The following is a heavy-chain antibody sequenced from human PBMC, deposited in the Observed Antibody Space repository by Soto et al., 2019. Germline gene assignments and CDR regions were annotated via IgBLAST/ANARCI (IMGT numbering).Heavy chain of an antibody. D-gene: IGHD3-10*01. CDR3: ARVGTYYYGSGKRFDP. J-gene: IGHJ5*02. CDR1: GYTFTGYY. Sequence: QVQLVQSGAEVKKPGASVKVSCKASGYTFTGYYMHWVRQAPGQGLEWMGWINPNSGGTNYAQKFQGRVTMTRDTSISTAYMELSRLRSDDTAVYYCARVGTYYYGSGKRFDPWGQGTLVTVSS. V-gene: IGHV1-2*02. CDR2: INPNSGGT.